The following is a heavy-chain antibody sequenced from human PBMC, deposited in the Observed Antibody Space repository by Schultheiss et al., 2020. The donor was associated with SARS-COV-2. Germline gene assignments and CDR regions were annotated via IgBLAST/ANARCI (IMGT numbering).Heavy chain of an antibody. CDR1: GGSFSGYY. V-gene: IGHV4-34*01. CDR2: INHSESTNWVGQITHSGNT. D-gene: IGHD3-22*01. Sequence: ETLSLTCAVYGGSFSGYYWSWIRQPPGKGLEWIGEINHSESTNWVGQITHSGNTNYNPSLKSRVTISVDTSKNQFSLKLTSVTAADTAVYFCARPADSGHYYIPYWGRGILVTVSS. J-gene: IGHJ4*01. CDR3: ARPADSGHYYIPY.